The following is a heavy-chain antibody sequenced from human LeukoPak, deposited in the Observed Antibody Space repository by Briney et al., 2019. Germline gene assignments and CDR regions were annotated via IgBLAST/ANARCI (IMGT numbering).Heavy chain of an antibody. Sequence: SQTLSLTCTVSGGSISSGSYYWSWIRQPAGKGLEWIGRIYTSGSTNYNPSLKSRVTISVDTSKNQFSLKLSSVTAADTAVYYCARGGNWYVFPFDIWGQGTMAVVSS. CDR1: GGSISSGSYY. J-gene: IGHJ3*02. V-gene: IGHV4-61*02. CDR3: ARGGNWYVFPFDI. CDR2: IYTSGST. D-gene: IGHD1-1*01.